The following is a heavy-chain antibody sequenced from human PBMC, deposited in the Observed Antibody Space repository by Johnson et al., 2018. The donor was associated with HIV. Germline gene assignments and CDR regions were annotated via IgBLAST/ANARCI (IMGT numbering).Heavy chain of an antibody. CDR1: GFTVSANY. J-gene: IGHJ3*02. V-gene: IGHV3-66*01. D-gene: IGHD6-13*01. Sequence: VQLVESGGGVVQPGRSLRLSCTASGFTVSANYMSWVRQAPGKGLEWVSVIYSGGSTYYADSVQGRFIISRDNSKNTLNLQMISLRAEDTAVYYCARGIAAAAMTLHAFDIWGQGAVVTVPS. CDR2: IYSGGST. CDR3: ARGIAAAAMTLHAFDI.